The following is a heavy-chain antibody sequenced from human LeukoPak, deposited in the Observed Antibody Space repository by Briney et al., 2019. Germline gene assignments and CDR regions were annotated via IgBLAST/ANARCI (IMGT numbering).Heavy chain of an antibody. CDR2: IYYSGST. V-gene: IGHV4-59*01. J-gene: IGHJ4*02. Sequence: SQTLSLTCTVSGGSISSYYWSWIRQPPGKGLEWLVYIYYSGSTNYNPSLKSRVTISVDTSKNQFSLKLSSVTAADTAVYYCARGSTGGYNPYDYWGQGTLVTVSS. CDR1: GGSISSYY. D-gene: IGHD5-24*01. CDR3: ARGSTGGYNPYDY.